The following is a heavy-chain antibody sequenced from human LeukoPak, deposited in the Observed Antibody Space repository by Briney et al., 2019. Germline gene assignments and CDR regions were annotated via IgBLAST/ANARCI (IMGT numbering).Heavy chain of an antibody. CDR2: ISAYNGNT. Sequence: ASVNVSCKASGYTFTSYGISWVRQAPGQGLEWMGWISAYNGNTNYAQKLQGRVTMTTDTSTSTAYMELRSLRSDDTAVYYCARSYSPLYYFDYWGQGTLVTVSS. J-gene: IGHJ4*02. V-gene: IGHV1-18*01. CDR3: ARSYSPLYYFDY. CDR1: GYTFTSYG. D-gene: IGHD6-13*01.